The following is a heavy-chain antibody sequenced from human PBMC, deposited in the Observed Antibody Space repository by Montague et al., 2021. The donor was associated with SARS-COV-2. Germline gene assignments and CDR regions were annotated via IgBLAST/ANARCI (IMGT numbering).Heavy chain of an antibody. Sequence: SETLSLTRAVSGASIRTTNFWSWVRQPPGKGLEWIGEIYHSGTTNYSPSLKSRVTISVDESKNQFSLELTSATAADTAVYFCAKRSSYLLDTWGQGALVTVSS. CDR1: GASIRTTNF. D-gene: IGHD3-3*01. CDR2: IYHSGTT. CDR3: AKRSSYLLDT. V-gene: IGHV4-4*02. J-gene: IGHJ5*02.